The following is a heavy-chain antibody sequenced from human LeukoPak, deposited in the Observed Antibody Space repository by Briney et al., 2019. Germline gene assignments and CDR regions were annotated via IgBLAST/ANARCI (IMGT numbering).Heavy chain of an antibody. Sequence: SETLSLPCTVSGGSISSYYWSWIRQPPGKGLEWIGYIYYSGSTNYNPSLKSRVTISVDTSKDQFSLKLSSVTAADTAVYYCARARDAFDIWGQGTMVTVSS. V-gene: IGHV4-59*08. CDR1: GGSISSYY. CDR3: ARARDAFDI. CDR2: IYYSGST. J-gene: IGHJ3*02.